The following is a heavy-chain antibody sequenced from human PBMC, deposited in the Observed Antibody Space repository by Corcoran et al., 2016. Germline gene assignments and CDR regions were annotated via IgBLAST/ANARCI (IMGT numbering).Heavy chain of an antibody. CDR1: GGSISSTNW. CDR2: IYYSGNT. D-gene: IGHD3-16*01. V-gene: IGHV4-4*02. Sequence: QVQLQESGPGLVKPSGTLSLTCAVSGGSISSTNWWSGVRQPPGKGLEWLGEIYYSGNTNYNPSLKSRVTISVDQSKNQFSLRLNSVTAADTAVDYCARQQVGKLGESWGWFDPWGQGTLVTVSS. CDR3: ARQQVGKLGESWGWFDP. J-gene: IGHJ5*02.